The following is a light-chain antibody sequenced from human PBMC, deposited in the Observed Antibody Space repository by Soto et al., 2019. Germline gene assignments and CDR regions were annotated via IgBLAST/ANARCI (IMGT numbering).Light chain of an antibody. CDR2: GAS. Sequence: DIVLTQSPATLSLSPGQRATLSCRASQKISGYLAWYQQKPGQAPRLLIYGASSRATDIPDRFSGSGSGTDFTLTISRLEPEDFVIYYCQQYGSSPWTFGQGTKVDI. CDR3: QQYGSSPWT. CDR1: QKISGY. V-gene: IGKV3-20*01. J-gene: IGKJ1*01.